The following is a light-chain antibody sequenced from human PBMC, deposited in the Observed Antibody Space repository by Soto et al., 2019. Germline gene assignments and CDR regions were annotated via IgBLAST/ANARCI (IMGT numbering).Light chain of an antibody. CDR1: QSISSW. CDR3: QQYNSYSYT. J-gene: IGKJ2*01. V-gene: IGKV1-5*01. CDR2: DAS. Sequence: DIQMTQSPSTLSASVGDRVTITCRASQSISSWLAWYQQKPGKAPKLLIYDASSLESGVPSRFSGSGSGTEFTHTISSLQPDDFATSYCQQYNSYSYTFGQGTKLDIK.